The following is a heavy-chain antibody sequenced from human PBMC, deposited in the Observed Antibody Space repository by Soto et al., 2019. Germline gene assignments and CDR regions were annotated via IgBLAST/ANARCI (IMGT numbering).Heavy chain of an antibody. CDR2: INHSGST. CDR3: ARCDFWSGLGHYGMDV. J-gene: IGHJ6*02. CDR1: GGSFSGYY. Sequence: SETLSLTCAVYGGSFSGYYWSWIRQPPGKGLEWIGEINHSGSTNYNPSLKSRVTISVDTSKNQFSLKLSSVTAADTAVYYCARCDFWSGLGHYGMDVWGQGTTVTVS. D-gene: IGHD3-3*01. V-gene: IGHV4-34*01.